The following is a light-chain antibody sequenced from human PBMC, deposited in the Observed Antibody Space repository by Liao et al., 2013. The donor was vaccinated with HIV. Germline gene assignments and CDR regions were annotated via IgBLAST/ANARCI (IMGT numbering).Light chain of an antibody. V-gene: IGLV3-21*03. CDR2: YDS. CDR1: NIGGKS. CDR3: QVWDSDSDHVI. Sequence: SYVLTQSPSVSVAPGKTATITCAGNNIGGKSVHWYHQKPGQAPVVVVYYDSDRPSGIPERFSGSTSGNTATLTITRVEAGDEADYYCQVWDSDSDHVIFGGGTKLTVL. J-gene: IGLJ2*01.